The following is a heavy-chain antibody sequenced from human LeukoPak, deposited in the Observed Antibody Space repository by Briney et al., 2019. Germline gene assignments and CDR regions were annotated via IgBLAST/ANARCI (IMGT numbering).Heavy chain of an antibody. CDR3: ARDGDLGSGSYLDYMDV. J-gene: IGHJ6*03. D-gene: IGHD3-10*01. CDR2: IYYSGST. Sequence: SETLSLTCTVSGGSISSYYWSWIRQPPGKGLEWIGHIYYSGSTNYNPSLKSRVTISVDTSKNQFSLKLSSVTAADTAVYYCARDGDLGSGSYLDYMDVWGKGTTVTVSS. V-gene: IGHV4-59*01. CDR1: GGSISSYY.